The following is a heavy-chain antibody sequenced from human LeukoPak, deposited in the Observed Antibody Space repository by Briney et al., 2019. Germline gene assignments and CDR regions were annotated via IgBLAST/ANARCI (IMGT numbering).Heavy chain of an antibody. V-gene: IGHV1-18*01. D-gene: IGHD6-13*01. CDR3: ARDHGRGSSWYVGSSFDY. CDR2: ISAYNGNT. CDR1: GYTLTSYG. J-gene: IGHJ4*02. Sequence: ASVKVSCKASGYTLTSYGISWVRQAPGQGLEWMGGISAYNGNTNYAQKLQGRVTMTTDTSTSTAYMELRSLRSDDTAVYYCARDHGRGSSWYVGSSFDYWGQGTLVTVSS.